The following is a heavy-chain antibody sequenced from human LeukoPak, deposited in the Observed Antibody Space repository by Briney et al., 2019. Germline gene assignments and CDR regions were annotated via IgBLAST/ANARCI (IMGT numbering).Heavy chain of an antibody. D-gene: IGHD6-19*01. J-gene: IGHJ4*02. CDR2: ISRDGGRT. CDR1: GFTFDDYG. V-gene: IGHV3-20*04. CDR3: VKFRPLTSVAGTIFHY. Sequence: GGSLRLSCAASGFTSGFTFDDYGMNWVRQVPGKGLEWVSGISRDGGRTGYADFVRGRFTISRDNSKNTLYLQMNTLRVEDTAVYYCVKFRPLTSVAGTIFHYWGPGTLVTVSS.